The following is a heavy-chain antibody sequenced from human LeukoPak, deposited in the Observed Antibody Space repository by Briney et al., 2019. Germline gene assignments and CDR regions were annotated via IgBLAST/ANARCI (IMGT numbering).Heavy chain of an antibody. CDR2: TIWKIEHK. CDR1: GFTFDDYA. V-gene: IGHV3-9*01. J-gene: IGHJ2*01. CDR3: AKDRRPTVSGGYFDL. Sequence: CLRLSCAASGFTFDDYAMHWVRQAPRKGLEWVAATIWKIEHKDYADSVRGRFTISRDKAKRSLYLRMNTLRDEDTALYYCAKDRRPTVSGGYFDLWGGGTLLIASS. D-gene: IGHD3-10*01.